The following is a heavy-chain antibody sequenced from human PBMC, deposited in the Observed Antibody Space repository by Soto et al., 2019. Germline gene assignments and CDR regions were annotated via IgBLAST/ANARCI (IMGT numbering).Heavy chain of an antibody. CDR3: ARGRSSTSPYPIGY. CDR1: GGSISSGGYY. V-gene: IGHV4-31*03. CDR2: IYYSGST. Sequence: QVQLQESGPGLVKPSQTLSLTCTVSGGSISSGGYYWSWIRQHPGKGLEWIGYIYYSGSTYYNPSLKSRVTISVDASKNQFALKLSSVTAEDTAVYYCARGRSSTSPYPIGYWGQGTLVTVSS. J-gene: IGHJ4*02. D-gene: IGHD2-2*01.